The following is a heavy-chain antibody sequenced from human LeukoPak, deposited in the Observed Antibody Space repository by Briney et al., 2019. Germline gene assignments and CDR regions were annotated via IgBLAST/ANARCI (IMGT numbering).Heavy chain of an antibody. Sequence: GASVKVSCKASGYTFTSYGISWVRQAPGQGLEWMGWISAYNGNTNYAQKLQGRVTMTTDTSTSTAYMELRSLRSDDTAVYYCARVPIPAGYYDSSGGIDYWGQGTLVTVSS. CDR1: GYTFTSYG. CDR3: ARVPIPAGYYDSSGGIDY. V-gene: IGHV1-18*01. D-gene: IGHD3-22*01. J-gene: IGHJ4*02. CDR2: ISAYNGNT.